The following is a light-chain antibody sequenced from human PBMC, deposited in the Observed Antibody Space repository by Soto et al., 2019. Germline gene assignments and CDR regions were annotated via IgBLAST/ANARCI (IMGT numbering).Light chain of an antibody. CDR2: KAS. V-gene: IGKV1-12*01. CDR1: QGISSW. Sequence: DIQMTQSPSSVSASVGDRVTITCRASQGISSWLAWYQQKPGKAPKLLIYKASTLKSGVPSRFSGSGSGTEFTLTISSLQPEDVATYYCQKYNSAPQAFGPGTKVDIK. CDR3: QKYNSAPQA. J-gene: IGKJ3*01.